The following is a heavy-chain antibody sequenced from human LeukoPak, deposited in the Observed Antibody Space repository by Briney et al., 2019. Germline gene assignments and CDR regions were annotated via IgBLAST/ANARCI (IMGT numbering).Heavy chain of an antibody. J-gene: IGHJ4*02. Sequence: ASVKVSCNASGYTFTGYYMHWVRQAPGQGLEWMGWINPNSGGTNYAQKFQGRVTMTGDTSISTAYMELSRLRSDDTAVYYCARDLKVGWLQFSGFADYWGQGTLVTVSS. CDR1: GYTFTGYY. CDR2: INPNSGGT. CDR3: ARDLKVGWLQFSGFADY. V-gene: IGHV1-2*02. D-gene: IGHD5-24*01.